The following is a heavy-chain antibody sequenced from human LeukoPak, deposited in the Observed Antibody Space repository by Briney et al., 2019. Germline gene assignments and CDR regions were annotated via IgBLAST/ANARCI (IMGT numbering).Heavy chain of an antibody. Sequence: PGGTLRLSCAASGFTFSNYGMSWVRQAPGKGLEWVSAISDSGAGTYYADSVKGRFTISRDNAKNSLCLQMNSLRAEDTAVYYCARDSYYDYVWGSYRIPFDYWGQGTLVTVSS. CDR2: ISDSGAGT. CDR1: GFTFSNYG. D-gene: IGHD3-16*02. CDR3: ARDSYYDYVWGSYRIPFDY. J-gene: IGHJ4*02. V-gene: IGHV3-23*01.